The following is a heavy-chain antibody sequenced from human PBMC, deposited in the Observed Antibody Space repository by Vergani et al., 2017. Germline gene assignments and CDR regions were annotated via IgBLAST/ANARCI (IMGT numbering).Heavy chain of an antibody. D-gene: IGHD4-17*01. V-gene: IGHV3-30*18. CDR3: AKLYGDLDY. CDR2: ISYDGSNK. CDR1: GFTFSSSG. Sequence: QVQLVESGGGVVQPGRSLRLSCAASGFTFSSSGMHWVRQAPGKGLEWVAVISYDGSNKYYVDSVKGRFTISRDNSKNTLYLQMNSLRVEDTAVYYCAKLYGDLDYWSQGTLVTVSS. J-gene: IGHJ4*02.